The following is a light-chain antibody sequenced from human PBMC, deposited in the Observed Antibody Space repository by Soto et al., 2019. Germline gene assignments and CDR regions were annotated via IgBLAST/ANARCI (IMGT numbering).Light chain of an antibody. V-gene: IGKV3-20*01. Sequence: DNVMTQSPDTLSVSPGDRATLSCRASRIIGHNYLAWYQQKRGQPPRLLIYATSTRATGIPDRFSGSGSVTNFTLTISRLEPEDFAVYYCQQFGISGTFGQGTKVDIK. CDR3: QQFGISGT. J-gene: IGKJ1*01. CDR1: RIIGHNY. CDR2: ATS.